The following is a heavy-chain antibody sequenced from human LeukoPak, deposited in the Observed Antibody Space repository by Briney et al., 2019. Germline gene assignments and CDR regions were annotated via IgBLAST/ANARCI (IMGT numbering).Heavy chain of an antibody. Sequence: SETLSLTCTVSGGSISSGGYYWSWIRQHPGKGLEWIGYIYYSGSTYYNPSLKSRVTISVDTSKNQFSLKLSSVTAADTDVYYCARVWAGRAPTYYDFWSGFPDYWGQGTLVTVSS. CDR2: IYYSGST. V-gene: IGHV4-31*03. D-gene: IGHD3-3*01. CDR3: ARVWAGRAPTYYDFWSGFPDY. J-gene: IGHJ4*02. CDR1: GGSISSGGYY.